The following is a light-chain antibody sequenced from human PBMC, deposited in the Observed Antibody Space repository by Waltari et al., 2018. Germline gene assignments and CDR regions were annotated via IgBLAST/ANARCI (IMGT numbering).Light chain of an antibody. CDR3: QQFDSLPYT. Sequence: DIQMTQSPSSLSASVGDRVTITCQASQDISKSLNWYQQKPGKAPNLLTYDASNLEAGGPSRVSGSGSGTDFTFTITSLQPEDIATYYCQQFDSLPYTFGPGTKLEIK. CDR2: DAS. J-gene: IGKJ2*01. V-gene: IGKV1-33*01. CDR1: QDISKS.